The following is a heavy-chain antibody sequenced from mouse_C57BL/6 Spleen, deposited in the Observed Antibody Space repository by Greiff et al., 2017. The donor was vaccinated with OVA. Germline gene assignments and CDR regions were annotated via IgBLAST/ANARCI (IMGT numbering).Heavy chain of an antibody. CDR1: GYAFSSSW. V-gene: IGHV1-82*01. J-gene: IGHJ4*01. Sequence: QVQLKESGPELVKPGASVKISCKASGYAFSSSWMNWVKQRPGKGLEWIGRIYPGDGDTNYNGKFKGKATLTADKSSSTAYMQLSSLTSEDSAVYFCARSGYGYDEGNYAMDYWGQGTSVTVSS. CDR3: ARSGYGYDEGNYAMDY. D-gene: IGHD2-2*01. CDR2: IYPGDGDT.